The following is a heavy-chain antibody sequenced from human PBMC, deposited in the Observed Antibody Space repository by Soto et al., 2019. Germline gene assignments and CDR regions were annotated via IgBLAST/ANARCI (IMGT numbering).Heavy chain of an antibody. D-gene: IGHD3-3*01. CDR2: ISWNSGSI. V-gene: IGHV3-9*01. CDR3: AKGGFLEWISYGMDV. Sequence: GGSLRLSCAASGFTFDDYAMHWVRQAPGKGLEWVSGISWNSGSIGYADSVKGRFTISRDNAKSSLYLQMNSLRAEDTALYYCAKGGFLEWISYGMDVWGQGTTVTVSS. J-gene: IGHJ6*02. CDR1: GFTFDDYA.